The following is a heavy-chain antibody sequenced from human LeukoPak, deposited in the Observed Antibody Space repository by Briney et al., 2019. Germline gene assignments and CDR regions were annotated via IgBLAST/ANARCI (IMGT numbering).Heavy chain of an antibody. CDR3: VRDFLGESGAGGY. V-gene: IGHV3-21*01. J-gene: IGHJ4*02. D-gene: IGHD3-10*01. CDR2: ISPSGNSK. CDR1: TFTFSSYT. Sequence: GGSLRLSCATSTFTFSSYTMTWVRQAPGKGLEWVSSISPSGNSKYHADSVKGRFTISRDNAENSLYMQMNSLRAEDTGVYYCVRDFLGESGAGGYWGQGTLVTVSS.